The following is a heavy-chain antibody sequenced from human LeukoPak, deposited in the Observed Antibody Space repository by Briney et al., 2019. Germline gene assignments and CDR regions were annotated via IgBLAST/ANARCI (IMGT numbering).Heavy chain of an antibody. V-gene: IGHV3-30*18. D-gene: IGHD3-22*01. J-gene: IGHJ4*02. CDR1: GFTFSSYG. Sequence: GGSLRLSCAASGFTFSSYGMHWVRQAPGKGLEWVAVISYDGSSKYYADSVKGRFTISRDNSKNTLYLQMNSLRAEDTAVYYCAKAGHYYYDSSGYYYFDYWGQGPLVTVSS. CDR2: ISYDGSSK. CDR3: AKAGHYYYDSSGYYYFDY.